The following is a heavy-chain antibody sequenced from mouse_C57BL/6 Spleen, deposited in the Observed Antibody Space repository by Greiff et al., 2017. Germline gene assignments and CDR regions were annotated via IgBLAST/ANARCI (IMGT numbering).Heavy chain of an antibody. D-gene: IGHD1-1*01. Sequence: EVKLEESGGGLVQPGGSMKLSCVASGFTFSNYWMNWVRQSPEKGLEWVAQIRLKSDNYATHYADSVKGRFTISRDDSKSSVYLQMNNLSAEDTGIYYCTGHITTVVANYAMDYWGQGTSVTVSS. CDR2: IRLKSDNYAT. CDR1: GFTFSNYW. CDR3: TGHITTVVANYAMDY. V-gene: IGHV6-3*01. J-gene: IGHJ4*01.